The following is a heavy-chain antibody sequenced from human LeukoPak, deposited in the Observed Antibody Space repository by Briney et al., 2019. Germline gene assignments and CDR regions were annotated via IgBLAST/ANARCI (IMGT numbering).Heavy chain of an antibody. CDR3: ARDQNYYGSGSYYHRY. CDR1: GFTFSSYS. J-gene: IGHJ4*02. Sequence: GGSLRLSCAASGFTFSSYSMDWVRQAPGKGLEWVSYISSNSGTMYYADSVKGRFTISRDNAKNSLYLQMNSLRAEDTAVYYCARDQNYYGSGSYYHRYWGQGTLVTVSS. V-gene: IGHV3-48*04. D-gene: IGHD3-10*01. CDR2: ISSNSGTM.